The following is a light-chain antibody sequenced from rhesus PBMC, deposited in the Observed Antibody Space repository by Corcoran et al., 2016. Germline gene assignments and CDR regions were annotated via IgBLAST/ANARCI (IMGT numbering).Light chain of an antibody. CDR3: MQALEFPLT. J-gene: IGKJ4*01. CDR1: QSLLDSEDGNTY. V-gene: IGKV2-104*02. CDR2: EVS. Sequence: DIVMTQTPLSLPVTPGEPASISCRSSQSLLDSEDGNTYLVWYLQKPGQSPPLLIYEVSNRASGVPDRFSGSGSDTVFTLKISRVEAEDVGVYYCMQALEFPLTFGGGTKVEIK.